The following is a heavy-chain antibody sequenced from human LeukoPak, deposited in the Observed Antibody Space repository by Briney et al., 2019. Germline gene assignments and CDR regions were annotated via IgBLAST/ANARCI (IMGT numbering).Heavy chain of an antibody. V-gene: IGHV3-23*01. D-gene: IGHD3-22*01. CDR3: ARVRITMIVVVRRIDAFDI. CDR2: ITGNGANT. Sequence: GGSLRLSCAASGFTFNNYAMSWARQAPGKGLEWVSLITGNGANTYYTDSVKGRFTISRDNSKNTLYLQMNSLRAEDTAVYYCARVRITMIVVVRRIDAFDIWGQGTMVTVSS. CDR1: GFTFNNYA. J-gene: IGHJ3*02.